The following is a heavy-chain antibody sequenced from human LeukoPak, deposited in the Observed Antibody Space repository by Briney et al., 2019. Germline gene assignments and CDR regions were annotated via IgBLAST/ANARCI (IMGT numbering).Heavy chain of an antibody. CDR3: ARDYYDSSGYDEIDY. CDR1: FTGXX. D-gene: IGHD3-22*01. V-gene: IGHV1-2*02. CDR2: INPNSGGT. J-gene: IGHJ4*02. Sequence: FTGXXMHWVRQAPGQGLEWMGWINPNSGGTNYAQKFQGRVTMTRDTSISTAYMELSRLRSDDTAVYYCARDYYDSSGYDEIDYWGQGTLVTVSS.